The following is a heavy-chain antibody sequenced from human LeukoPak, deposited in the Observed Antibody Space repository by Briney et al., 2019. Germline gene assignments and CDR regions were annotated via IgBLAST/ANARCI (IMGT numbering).Heavy chain of an antibody. Sequence: PSETLSLTCAVYGGSFSGYYWSWIRQPPGKGLEWIGEINHSGSTNYNPSLKSRVTISVDTSKNQFSLKLSSVTAADTAVYYCARRRNSYGCIYFDYWGQGTLVTVSS. D-gene: IGHD5-18*01. CDR2: INHSGST. CDR1: GGSFSGYY. V-gene: IGHV4-34*01. J-gene: IGHJ4*02. CDR3: ARRRNSYGCIYFDY.